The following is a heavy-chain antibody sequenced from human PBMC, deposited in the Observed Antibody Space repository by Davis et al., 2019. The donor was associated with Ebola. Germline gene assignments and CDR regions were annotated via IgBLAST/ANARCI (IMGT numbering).Heavy chain of an antibody. D-gene: IGHD3-3*01. V-gene: IGHV5-51*01. CDR2: IYPGDSDA. CDR3: ARRMHVTIFGVVIDRKPGFDS. Sequence: GESLKISCQASGYTFSNNWIGWVRQMPGKGLEWVGLIYPGDSDAIYSPSFQGQVNISVDKSINTAYLQWNRLRPSDTAIYYCARRMHVTIFGVVIDRKPGFDSWGQGTLVTVSS. J-gene: IGHJ4*02. CDR1: GYTFSNNW.